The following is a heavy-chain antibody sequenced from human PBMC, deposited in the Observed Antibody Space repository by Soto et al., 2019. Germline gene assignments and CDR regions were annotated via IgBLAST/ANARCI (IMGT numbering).Heavy chain of an antibody. Sequence: QVQLVQSGAEVKKPGASVKVSCKASGYTFTSYAMHWVRQAPGQRLEWMGWINAGNGNTKYSQKFQGRVTITRDTSASTSYMELSSLRSEDTAVYYCARGEFLTYDDYWGQGTLVTFSS. CDR1: GYTFTSYA. CDR3: ARGEFLTYDDY. CDR2: INAGNGNT. V-gene: IGHV1-3*01. D-gene: IGHD3-16*01. J-gene: IGHJ4*02.